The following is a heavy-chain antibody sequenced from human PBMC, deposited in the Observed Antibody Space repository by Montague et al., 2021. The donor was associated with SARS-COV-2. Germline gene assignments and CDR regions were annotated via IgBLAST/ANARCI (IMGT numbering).Heavy chain of an antibody. V-gene: IGHV6-1*01. Sequence: CAISGDSVSRNGVAWTWIRQSPSRGLEYLGRTYYTSRWHNDQAPSVKGRLTVNPDTSKNQFSLHLNSVTPEDTAVYYCARDGDGWEVPFDFWSQGTLVIVSS. CDR2: TYYTSRWHN. CDR1: GDSVSRNGVA. CDR3: ARDGDGWEVPFDF. J-gene: IGHJ4*01. D-gene: IGHD1-26*01.